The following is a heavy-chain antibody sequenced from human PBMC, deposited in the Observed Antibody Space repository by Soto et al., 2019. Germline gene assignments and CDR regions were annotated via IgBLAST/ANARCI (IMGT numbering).Heavy chain of an antibody. D-gene: IGHD6-19*01. CDR1: GFTLSDYY. CDR2: ISSSATII. CDR3: ARAVKQWLVGGDYYYYYRDV. V-gene: IGHV3-11*01. Sequence: QVQLVESGGGLVKPGGSLRLSCEASGFTLSDYYMTWIRQAPGKGLEWISYISSSATIIYYADSVKGRFTISRDNAKTSLYLQMNSRRADDTAVYYCARAVKQWLVGGDYYYYYRDVWGKGTTVTVSS. J-gene: IGHJ6*03.